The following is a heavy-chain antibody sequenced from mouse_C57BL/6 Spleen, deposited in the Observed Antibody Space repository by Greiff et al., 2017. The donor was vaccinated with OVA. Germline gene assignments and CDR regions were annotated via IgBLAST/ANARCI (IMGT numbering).Heavy chain of an antibody. CDR3: ARYRRATEGFAY. CDR1: GFTFTDYY. Sequence: EVQLVESGGGLVQPGGSLSLSCAASGFTFTDYYMSWVRQPPGKALEWLGFIRNKANGYTTEYSASVKGRFTISRDNSQSILYLQMNALRAEDSATYYCARYRRATEGFAYWGQGTLVTVSA. V-gene: IGHV7-3*01. J-gene: IGHJ3*01. CDR2: IRNKANGYTT.